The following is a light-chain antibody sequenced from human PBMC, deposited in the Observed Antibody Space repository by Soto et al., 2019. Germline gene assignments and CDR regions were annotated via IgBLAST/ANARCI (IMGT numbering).Light chain of an antibody. CDR2: DAS. Sequence: EIVMTQSPATLSVSPGERATLSCRASQSVGIKLAWYQQKPGLAPRLLIYDASSRATGIPDRFSGSGSGTDFTLTISRLEPEDFAVYYCQQYGNSPRTFGQGTRLEIK. CDR1: QSVGIK. CDR3: QQYGNSPRT. J-gene: IGKJ5*01. V-gene: IGKV3D-20*01.